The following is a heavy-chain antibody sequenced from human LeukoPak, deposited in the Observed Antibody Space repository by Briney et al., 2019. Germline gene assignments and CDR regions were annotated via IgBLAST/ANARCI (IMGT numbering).Heavy chain of an antibody. CDR1: GDSVSSNSAA. CDR3: ARGRGSGWSTEYYFDY. V-gene: IGHV6-1*01. J-gene: IGHJ4*02. D-gene: IGHD6-19*01. CDR2: AYYRSKWYN. Sequence: SQTLSLTCAISGDSVSSNSAAWNWIRQSPSRGLEWLGRAYYRSKWYNDYAVSVKSRITINPDTSKNQFSLQLNSVTPEDTAVYYCARGRGSGWSTEYYFDYWGQGTLVTVSS.